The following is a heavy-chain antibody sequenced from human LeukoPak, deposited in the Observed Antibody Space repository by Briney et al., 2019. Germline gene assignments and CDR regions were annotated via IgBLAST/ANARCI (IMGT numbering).Heavy chain of an antibody. D-gene: IGHD2-2*01. Sequence: GASVKVSCKASGYTFTGYYMHWVRQAPGQGLEWMGWINPNSGGTNYAQKFQGRVTMTRDTSVSTAYMELSRLRSDDTAVCYCAREDIVVVPAAIPDPNGDRDFYYYYGMDVWGQGTTVTVSS. V-gene: IGHV1-2*02. CDR1: GYTFTGYY. CDR2: INPNSGGT. J-gene: IGHJ6*02. CDR3: AREDIVVVPAAIPDPNGDRDFYYYYGMDV.